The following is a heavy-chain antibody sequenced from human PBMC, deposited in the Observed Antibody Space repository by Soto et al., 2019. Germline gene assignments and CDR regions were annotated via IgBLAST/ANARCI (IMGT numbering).Heavy chain of an antibody. J-gene: IGHJ6*02. Sequence: SATLSLTCTVSARSISSYYWNWIRQPPGKGLEWIGYIYYSGSTNYNPSLKSRVTISVDTSKNQFSLKLSSVTAADTAVYYCAREGYDRRNYYYYGMDVWGQGTTVT. CDR1: ARSISSYY. CDR2: IYYSGST. CDR3: AREGYDRRNYYYYGMDV. V-gene: IGHV4-59*01. D-gene: IGHD3-22*01.